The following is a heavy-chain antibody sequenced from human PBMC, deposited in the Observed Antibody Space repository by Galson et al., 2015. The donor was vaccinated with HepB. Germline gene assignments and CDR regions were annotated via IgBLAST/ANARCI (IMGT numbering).Heavy chain of an antibody. CDR3: ARDRGAGTKATTFARRLAAGLLRQVKQYKNDYYRDV. CDR1: GGTFSSYG. CDR2: IIPISGTA. J-gene: IGHJ6*03. V-gene: IGHV1-69*13. D-gene: IGHD3-16*01. Sequence: SVKVSCKASGGTFSSYGISWVRQAPGQGLEWMGGIIPISGTANYAQKFQGRVTITADESTSTAYMELRSLRSEDTALYYCARDRGAGTKATTFARRLAAGLLRQVKQYKNDYYRDVWGKGTTVTVSS.